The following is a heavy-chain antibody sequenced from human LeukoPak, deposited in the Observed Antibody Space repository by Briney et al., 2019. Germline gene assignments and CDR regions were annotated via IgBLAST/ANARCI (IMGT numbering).Heavy chain of an antibody. CDR2: ISSSSSYI. D-gene: IGHD3-10*01. CDR1: GFTFSSYS. V-gene: IGHV3-21*01. CDR3: ARSMVRGVIIGY. Sequence: PGGSLRLSCAASGFTFSSYSMNWVRQAPGKGLEWVSSISSSSSYIYYADSVKGRFTISRDNAKNSLYLQMNSLRAEDTAEYYCARSMVRGVIIGYWGQGTLVTVSS. J-gene: IGHJ4*02.